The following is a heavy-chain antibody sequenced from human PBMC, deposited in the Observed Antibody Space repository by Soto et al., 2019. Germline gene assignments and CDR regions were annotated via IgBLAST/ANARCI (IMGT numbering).Heavy chain of an antibody. J-gene: IGHJ4*02. V-gene: IGHV4-4*07. Sequence: SETLSLTCSVSDDSFSTYYWTWIRQPAGKGLEWIGRIYTSGSTNYNPSLKSRVAMSVDMSKNQFSLSLKSVTAADTAVYYCARSAGSFNLDYWGQGALVTVSS. CDR2: IYTSGST. CDR3: ARSAGSFNLDY. CDR1: DDSFSTYY. D-gene: IGHD1-26*01.